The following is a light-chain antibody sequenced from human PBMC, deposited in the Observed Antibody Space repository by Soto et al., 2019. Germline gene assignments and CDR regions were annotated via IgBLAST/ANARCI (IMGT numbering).Light chain of an antibody. CDR3: QQRNNWPPRIT. CDR2: DAS. CDR1: QSVSDF. Sequence: VLTQSPATLSLSPGEGATLSCRASQSVSDFLAWYQQKPGQPPRLLIYDASHRATGIPARFSGSGAGTDFTLTISSLEPEDFAVYYCQQRNNWPPRITFGQGTRLEIK. J-gene: IGKJ5*01. V-gene: IGKV3-11*01.